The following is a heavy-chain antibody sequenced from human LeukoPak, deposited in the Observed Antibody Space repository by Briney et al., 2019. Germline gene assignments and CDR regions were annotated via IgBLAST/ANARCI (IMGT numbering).Heavy chain of an antibody. Sequence: PGGSLRLSCAASGFTFSTYDMHWVRQATGQGLEWVSAIGVAANTFYSGSVKGRFTIPRENAKNSLYLLMSSLRAEDTAVYYCARQKTPHGNFDYWGQGTLVTVSS. D-gene: IGHD1-26*01. CDR1: GFTFSTYD. CDR3: ARQKTPHGNFDY. J-gene: IGHJ4*02. V-gene: IGHV3-13*01. CDR2: IGVAANT.